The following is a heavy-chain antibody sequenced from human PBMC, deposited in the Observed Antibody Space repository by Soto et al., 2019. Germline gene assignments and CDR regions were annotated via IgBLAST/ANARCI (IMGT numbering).Heavy chain of an antibody. J-gene: IGHJ4*02. D-gene: IGHD6-13*01. V-gene: IGHV4-59*01. CDR3: ARGGSSWNPTIDD. CDR1: GGSISSYY. Sequence: PSETLSLTCTVSGGSISSYYWSWIRQPPGKGLEWIGYIYYSGSTNYNPSLKSRVTISVDTSKNQFSLKLSSVTAADTAVYYCARGGSSWNPTIDDWGQGTLVTVSS. CDR2: IYYSGST.